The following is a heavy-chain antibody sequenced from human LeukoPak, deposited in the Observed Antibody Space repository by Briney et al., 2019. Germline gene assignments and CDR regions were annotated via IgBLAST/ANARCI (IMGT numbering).Heavy chain of an antibody. D-gene: IGHD3-22*01. CDR1: GFTFSSYG. Sequence: GGSLRLSCAASGFTFSSYGMHWVRQAPGKGLEWVAVIWYDGSNKYYADSVKGRFTISRDNSKNTLYLQMNSLRAEDTAVYYCAREDSSGYLGYNWFDPWGQGTLVIVSS. V-gene: IGHV3-33*01. CDR3: AREDSSGYLGYNWFDP. J-gene: IGHJ5*02. CDR2: IWYDGSNK.